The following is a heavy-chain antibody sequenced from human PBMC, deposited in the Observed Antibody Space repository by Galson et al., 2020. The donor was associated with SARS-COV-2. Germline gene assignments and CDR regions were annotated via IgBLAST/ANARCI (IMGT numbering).Heavy chain of an antibody. D-gene: IGHD3-10*01. CDR1: GFMISVYW. J-gene: IGHJ5*02. Sequence: GASLKISCAASGFMISVYWKHWVRQAPGEGLMLVSRLTSDGSPTTYADSAKGRVIISRDNAKNTLYLQMNSLRAEDTAIYYCGRSGFVRGALDAWGQGTLVTFSS. CDR2: LTSDGSPT. CDR3: GRSGFVRGALDA. V-gene: IGHV3-74*03.